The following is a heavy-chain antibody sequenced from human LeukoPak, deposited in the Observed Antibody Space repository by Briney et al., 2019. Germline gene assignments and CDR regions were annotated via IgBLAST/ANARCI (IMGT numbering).Heavy chain of an antibody. CDR2: IYWDDDK. CDR3: AHGRTLRQLLYYFDY. J-gene: IGHJ4*02. V-gene: IGHV2-5*02. CDR1: GFSLSTSGGG. Sequence: ESGPTLLKPPPPLTLTFTFSGFSLSTSGGGVGWIRQPPGKALEWLALIYWDDDKRYSPSLKSRLTITKDTSKNQVVLTMTNMDPVDTATYYCAHGRTLRQLLYYFDYWGQGTLVTVSS. D-gene: IGHD2-2*01.